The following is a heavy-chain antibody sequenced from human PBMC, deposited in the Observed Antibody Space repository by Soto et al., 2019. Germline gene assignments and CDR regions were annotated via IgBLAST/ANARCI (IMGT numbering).Heavy chain of an antibody. V-gene: IGHV4-4*07. CDR3: ARDADPVATHLFDP. J-gene: IGHJ5*02. Sequence: SETLSLTCTVSGGSISSYYWSWIRQPAGKGLEWIGRIYTSGSTNYNPSLKSRVTMSVDTSKNQFSLKLSSVTAADTAVYYCARDADPVATHLFDPWGQGTLVTVYS. CDR1: GGSISSYY. CDR2: IYTSGST. D-gene: IGHD5-12*01.